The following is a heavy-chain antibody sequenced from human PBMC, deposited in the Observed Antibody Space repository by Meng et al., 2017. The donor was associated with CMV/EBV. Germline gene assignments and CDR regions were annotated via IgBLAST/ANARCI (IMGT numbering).Heavy chain of an antibody. CDR2: ISGSGGST. V-gene: IGHV3-23*01. CDR3: AKKSSSSSPRQYYFDY. J-gene: IGHJ4*02. D-gene: IGHD6-6*01. CDR1: GFTFSSYA. Sequence: GGSLRLSCAASGFTFSSYAMSWVRQAPGKGLEWVSAISGSGGSTYYAGSVKGRFTISRDNSKDTLYLQMNSLRAEDTAVYYCAKKSSSSSPRQYYFDYWGQGTLVTVSS.